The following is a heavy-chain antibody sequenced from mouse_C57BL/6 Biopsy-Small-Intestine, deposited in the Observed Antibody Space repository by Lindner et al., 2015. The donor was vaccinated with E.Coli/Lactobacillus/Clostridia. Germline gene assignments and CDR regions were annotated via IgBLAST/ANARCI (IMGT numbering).Heavy chain of an antibody. J-gene: IGHJ4*01. CDR1: GFTFSSYA. CDR2: ISDGGSYT. Sequence: VQLAGVWGRLSEAWRSLKLSCAASGFTFSSYAMSWVRQTPEKRLEWVATISDGGSYTYYPDNVKGRFTISRDNAKNNLYLQMSHLKSEDTAMYYCARDYYGSSYYAMDYWGQGTSVTVSS. V-gene: IGHV5-4*01. CDR3: ARDYYGSSYYAMDY. D-gene: IGHD1-1*01.